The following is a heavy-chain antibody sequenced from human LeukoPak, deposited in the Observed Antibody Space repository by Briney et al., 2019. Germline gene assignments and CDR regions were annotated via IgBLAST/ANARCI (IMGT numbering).Heavy chain of an antibody. Sequence: SETLSLTCTVSGYSISSGYYWGWIRQPPGKGLEWIGSIYHSGSTNYNPSLKSRVTISVDTSKNQFSLKLSSVTAADTAVYYCARKGSEYCSSTSCYALDYWGQGTLVTVSS. D-gene: IGHD2-2*01. J-gene: IGHJ4*02. CDR1: GYSISSGYY. CDR3: ARKGSEYCSSTSCYALDY. CDR2: IYHSGST. V-gene: IGHV4-38-2*02.